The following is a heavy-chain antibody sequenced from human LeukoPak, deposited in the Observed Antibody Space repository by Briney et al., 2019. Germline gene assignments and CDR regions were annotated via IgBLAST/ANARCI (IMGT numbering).Heavy chain of an antibody. J-gene: IGHJ4*02. CDR3: ARSIAAAGKGIDY. CDR1: GGSFSGYY. CDR2: IYYSGST. D-gene: IGHD6-13*01. V-gene: IGHV4-31*11. Sequence: SETLSLTCAVYGGSFSGYYWSWIRQHPGKGLEWIGYIYYSGSTYYNPSLKSRVTISVDTSKNQFSLKLSSVTAADTAVYYCARSIAAAGKGIDYWGQGTLVTVSS.